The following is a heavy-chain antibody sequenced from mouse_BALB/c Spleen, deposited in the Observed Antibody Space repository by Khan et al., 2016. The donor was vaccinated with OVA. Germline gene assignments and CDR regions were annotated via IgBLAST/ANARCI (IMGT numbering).Heavy chain of an antibody. V-gene: IGHV1-4*01. CDR2: INPSNTYT. J-gene: IGHJ1*01. CDR3: VRSGAYYRYDGYFDV. Sequence: QVQLKESGAELARPGASVKMSCKASGYTFTSYTMHWVKQRPGQGLEWIGYINPSNTYTNYNQKFKDKATLTADKSSNTAYMQLSSLTSEDSAVYYCVRSGAYYRYDGYFDVWGAGTTVTVSS. CDR1: GYTFTSYT. D-gene: IGHD2-14*01.